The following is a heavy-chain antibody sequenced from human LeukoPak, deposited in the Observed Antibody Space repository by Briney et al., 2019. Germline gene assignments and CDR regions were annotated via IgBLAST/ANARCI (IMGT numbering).Heavy chain of an antibody. CDR2: ISGSGSGT. CDR1: GVTFNSYV. V-gene: IGHV3-23*01. J-gene: IGHJ3*02. CDR3: AKDIFGGGFLLSLGAFDI. D-gene: IGHD3-10*02. Sequence: GGSLRLSCEASGVTFNSYVMSWVRQAPGKGPEWVSGISGSGSGTYYADSVKGRFAISRDNSKNTLYLQMNSLRAEDTAVYYCAKDIFGGGFLLSLGAFDIWGQGTMVTVSS.